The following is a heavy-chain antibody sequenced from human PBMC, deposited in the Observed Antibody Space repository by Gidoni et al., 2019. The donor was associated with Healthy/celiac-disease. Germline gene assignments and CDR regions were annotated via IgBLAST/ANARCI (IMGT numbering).Heavy chain of an antibody. V-gene: IGHV1-58*02. Sequence: QMQLVQSGPEVKKPGTSVKVSCKASGFTFTSSAMQWVRQARGQRLEWIGWIVVGSGNTNYAQKFQERVTITRDMSTSTAYMELSSLRSEDTAVYYCAAVGPDYYDSSGYYRGWDDFDYWGQGTLVTVSS. CDR2: IVVGSGNT. D-gene: IGHD3-22*01. CDR3: AAVGPDYYDSSGYYRGWDDFDY. CDR1: GFTFTSSA. J-gene: IGHJ4*02.